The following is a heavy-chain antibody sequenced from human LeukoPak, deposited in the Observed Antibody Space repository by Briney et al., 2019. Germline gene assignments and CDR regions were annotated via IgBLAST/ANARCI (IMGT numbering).Heavy chain of an antibody. D-gene: IGHD1-7*01. J-gene: IGHJ3*02. CDR1: GFTVSSNY. CDR3: ARVASSTTKYNAFDI. CDR2: IFGSGTPI. Sequence: GGSLRLSCAASGFTVSSNYMSWVRQAPGKGLEWVSFIFGSGTPIYYADSVKGRFTISRDNAKNSLFLQMNSLRAEDTAVYYCARVASSTTKYNAFDIWGQGTMVTVSS. V-gene: IGHV3-11*04.